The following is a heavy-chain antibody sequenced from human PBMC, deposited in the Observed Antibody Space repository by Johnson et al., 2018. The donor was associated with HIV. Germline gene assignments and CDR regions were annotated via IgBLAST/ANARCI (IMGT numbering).Heavy chain of an antibody. V-gene: IGHV3-20*04. CDR1: GFTFSTYD. J-gene: IGHJ3*02. CDR2: INWNGGSK. D-gene: IGHD3-22*01. Sequence: VLLVESGGGLIQPGGSLRLSCAASGFTFSTYDMHWVRQATGKGLEWVSGINWNGGSKGYGDSVKGRFTISRDNAKNYLYMQMNSLRAEDTAVYYCAKEGSGYFHAFDIWGQGTMVTVSS. CDR3: AKEGSGYFHAFDI.